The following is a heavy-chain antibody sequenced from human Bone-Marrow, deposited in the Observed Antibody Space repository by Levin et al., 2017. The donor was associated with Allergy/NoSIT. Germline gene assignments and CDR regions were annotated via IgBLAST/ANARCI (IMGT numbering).Heavy chain of an antibody. CDR3: AKWQPQYYLDASGYHDDY. CDR2: ISARDGRT. Sequence: GGSLRLSCAASGFRFRDFAMSWVRQAPGKGLEWVSSISARDGRTHYADSVKGRFTISRDNSRDSLLLQMNNLRVEDPAVSYCAKWQPQYYLDASGYHDDYWGQGTLVTVSS. CDR1: GFRFRDFA. D-gene: IGHD5-12*01. J-gene: IGHJ4*02. V-gene: IGHV3-23*01.